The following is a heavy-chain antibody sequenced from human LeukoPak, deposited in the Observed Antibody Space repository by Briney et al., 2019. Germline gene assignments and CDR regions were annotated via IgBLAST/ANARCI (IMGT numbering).Heavy chain of an antibody. CDR1: GGSFSDYY. CDR2: INHSGST. D-gene: IGHD3-3*01. CDR3: ASRTNDAFDI. Sequence: SETLSLTCAVYGGSFSDYYWSWIRQPPGKGLEWIGEINHSGSTNHNPSLKSRVTISVDTSKNQFSLKLNFVTAAGTAVYYCASRTNDAFDIWGQGTMVTVSS. V-gene: IGHV4-34*01. J-gene: IGHJ3*02.